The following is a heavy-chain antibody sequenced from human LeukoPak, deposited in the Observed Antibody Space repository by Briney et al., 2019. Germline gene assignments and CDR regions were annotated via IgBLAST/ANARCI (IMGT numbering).Heavy chain of an antibody. CDR3: AGLVGRYSSGLYYYYFDY. J-gene: IGHJ4*02. D-gene: IGHD3-22*01. CDR1: GDSINSLDL. Sequence: PSETLSLTCTVSGDSINSLDLWSWVRPPPGKGLEWFGEMYLSRTTHSNPSVKSRVTISIDKSKNQFFLNLSSVTAADTAVYYCAGLVGRYSSGLYYYYFDYWGQGTLVTVSS. CDR2: MYLSRTT. V-gene: IGHV4-4*02.